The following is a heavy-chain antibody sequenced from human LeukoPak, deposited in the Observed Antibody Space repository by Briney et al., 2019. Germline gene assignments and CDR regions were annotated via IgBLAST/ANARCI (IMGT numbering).Heavy chain of an antibody. Sequence: SETLSLTCTVSGYSISSGHYWGWIRQPPGKGLEWIGIMYHSGSTYYTPPLKSRATISEDTYKNQFYLKLRSVNAADTAVYYCARGPRFGELLWQWFDPWGQGTLVTVSS. CDR1: GYSISSGHY. D-gene: IGHD3-10*01. V-gene: IGHV4-38-2*02. J-gene: IGHJ5*02. CDR3: ARGPRFGELLWQWFDP. CDR2: MYHSGST.